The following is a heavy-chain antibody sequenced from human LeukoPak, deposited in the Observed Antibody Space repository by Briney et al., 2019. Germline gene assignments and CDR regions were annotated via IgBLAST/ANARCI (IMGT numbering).Heavy chain of an antibody. V-gene: IGHV1-2*02. Sequence: GASVEVSCKASGYIFTGYYIYWVRQAPGQGLEWMGWINPNSGGINYAQKFQGRVTVTRDTSISTVYMELSRLRSDDTAVYFCARHLLRGDGYNPFGYWGQGTLVTVSS. D-gene: IGHD5-24*01. CDR2: INPNSGGI. CDR1: GYIFTGYY. J-gene: IGHJ4*02. CDR3: ARHLLRGDGYNPFGY.